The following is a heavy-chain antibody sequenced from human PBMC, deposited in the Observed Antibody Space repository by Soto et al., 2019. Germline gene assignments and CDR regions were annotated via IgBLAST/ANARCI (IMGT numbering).Heavy chain of an antibody. J-gene: IGHJ4*02. V-gene: IGHV3-7*05. Sequence: PGGSLRLSCAASGFTFSSYWMSWVRQAPGKGLEWVANIKQDGSEKYYVDSVKGRFTISRDNAKNSLYLQMNSLRAEDTAVYYCARVEHVLRYFDWLSPYDYWGQGTLVTVSS. CDR3: ARVEHVLRYFDWLSPYDY. CDR2: IKQDGSEK. D-gene: IGHD3-9*01. CDR1: GFTFSSYW.